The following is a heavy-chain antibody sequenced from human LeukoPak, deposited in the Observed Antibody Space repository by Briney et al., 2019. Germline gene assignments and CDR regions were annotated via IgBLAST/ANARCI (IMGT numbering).Heavy chain of an antibody. CDR2: IYYSGST. J-gene: IGHJ4*02. D-gene: IGHD5-18*01. CDR3: ARHVSARGYSYGYGAFVDY. CDR1: GGSISSSSYY. V-gene: IGHV4-39*01. Sequence: PSETLSLTCIVSGGSISSSSYYWGWIRQPPGKGLEWIGSIYYSGSTYYNPSLKSRVTISVDTSKNQFSPKLSSVTAADTAAYYCARHVSARGYSYGYGAFVDYWGQGTLVTVSS.